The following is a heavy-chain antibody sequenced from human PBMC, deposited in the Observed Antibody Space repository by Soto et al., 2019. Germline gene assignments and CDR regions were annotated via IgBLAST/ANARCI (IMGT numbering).Heavy chain of an antibody. D-gene: IGHD3-22*01. J-gene: IGHJ4*02. CDR2: ISYDGSNK. CDR3: ARECKNGVVVITRYFDY. V-gene: IGHV3-30-3*01. CDR1: GFTFSSYA. Sequence: GGSLRLSCAASGFTFSSYAMHWVRQAPGKGLEWVAVISYDGSNKYYADSVKGRFTISRDNSKNTLYLQMNSLRAEDTAVYYCARECKNGVVVITRYFDYWGQGTLVTVSS.